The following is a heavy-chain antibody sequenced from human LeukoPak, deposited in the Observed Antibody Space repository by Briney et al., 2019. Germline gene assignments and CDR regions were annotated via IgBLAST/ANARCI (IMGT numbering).Heavy chain of an antibody. CDR2: IDPDGSTT. D-gene: IGHD3-10*01. CDR3: VRRGDY. Sequence: PGGSLRLSCAASGFTLSSYWMHWVRQAPGEGLVWVSRIDPDGSTTNYADSVKGRFTTSRDNAKNLLYLRMNSLRAEDTAVYYCVRRGDYWGQGTLVTVSS. V-gene: IGHV3-74*01. J-gene: IGHJ4*02. CDR1: GFTLSSYW.